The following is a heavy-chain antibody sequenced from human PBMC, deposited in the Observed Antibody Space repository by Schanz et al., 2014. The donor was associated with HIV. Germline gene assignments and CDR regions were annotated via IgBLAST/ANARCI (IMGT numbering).Heavy chain of an antibody. J-gene: IGHJ5*02. Sequence: EVQLLESGGGSVQPGGSLRLSCEASGFTFSTTVMTWLRRAPGKGLEWISAVRHDGGATYYADSVKGRFTISRDNSRNILDLQMSNLRAEDTALYYCVTEQYSTISAWGQGALVIVSS. CDR3: VTEQYSTISA. V-gene: IGHV3-23*01. D-gene: IGHD2-15*01. CDR2: VRHDGGAT. CDR1: GFTFSTTV.